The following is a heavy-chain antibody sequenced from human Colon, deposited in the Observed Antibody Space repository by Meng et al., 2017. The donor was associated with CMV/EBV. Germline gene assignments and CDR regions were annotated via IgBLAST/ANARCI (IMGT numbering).Heavy chain of an antibody. J-gene: IGHJ4*02. CDR2: MLPKTGAL. Sequence: QVHVCQSWAGLKRPGASVNVSGKASGYPFTPYYIHWVRQAPGQGLEWVGCMLPKTGALDYAQKFRGRITLTTDTSITTAYMELSGLTSDDTAVYYCIRENWYYDYWGLGTLVTVSS. CDR3: IRENWYYDY. CDR1: GYPFTPYY. V-gene: IGHV1-2*02. D-gene: IGHD1-1*01.